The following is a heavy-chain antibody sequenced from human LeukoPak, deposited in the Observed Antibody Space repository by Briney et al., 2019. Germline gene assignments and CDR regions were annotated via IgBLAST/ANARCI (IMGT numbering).Heavy chain of an antibody. CDR3: ARGRGTTSSNFDY. V-gene: IGHV1-2*02. D-gene: IGHD2-2*01. CDR2: INPNNGGT. CDR1: GYTFTGYY. Sequence: ASVKVSCKASGYTFTGYYMHWVRQAPGQGLEWMGWINPNNGGTNYVQKFQARVTMTRETSISTAYMELSRLTSDDTAVYYCARGRGTTSSNFDYWGQGTLVTVSS. J-gene: IGHJ4*02.